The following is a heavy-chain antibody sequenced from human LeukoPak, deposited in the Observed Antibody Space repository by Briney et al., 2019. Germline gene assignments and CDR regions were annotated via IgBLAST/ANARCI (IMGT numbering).Heavy chain of an antibody. J-gene: IGHJ4*02. V-gene: IGHV3-23*01. D-gene: IGHD3-10*01. Sequence: TGETLRLSCAASGFTFSTYGITWVRQAPGKGLEWVSAISGRADLTFYADSVKGRFTISGDNSKNTLYLQMNSLRAEDTAVYYCAKRGPGSPQSEKYYFDYWGQGTLVTVSS. CDR3: AKRGPGSPQSEKYYFDY. CDR1: GFTFSTYG. CDR2: ISGRADLT.